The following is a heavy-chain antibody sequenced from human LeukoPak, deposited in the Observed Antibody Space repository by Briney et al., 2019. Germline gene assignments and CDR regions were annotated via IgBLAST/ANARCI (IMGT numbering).Heavy chain of an antibody. CDR3: ARGPLVVTAIPFLDY. Sequence: GSSVKVSCKASGGTFSSYAIGWVRQAPGQGLEWMGRIIPIFGTANYAQKFQGRVTITTDESTSTAYMELSSLRSEDTAVYYCARGPLVVTAIPFLDYWGQGTLVTVSS. CDR1: GGTFSSYA. J-gene: IGHJ4*02. CDR2: IIPIFGTA. V-gene: IGHV1-69*05. D-gene: IGHD2-21*02.